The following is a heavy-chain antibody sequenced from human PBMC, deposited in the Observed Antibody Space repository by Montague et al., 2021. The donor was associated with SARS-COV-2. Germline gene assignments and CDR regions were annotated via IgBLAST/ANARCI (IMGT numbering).Heavy chain of an antibody. J-gene: IGHJ3*01. CDR1: GGSFSVYY. CDR2: INHSGTA. D-gene: IGHD2-2*01. V-gene: IGHV4-34*01. Sequence: SETLSLTCAVYGGSFSVYYWSWLRQSPRSGLEWIVEINHSGTANYNPSLKSRVSISVDTSKNQFTLKLTSVTAADTAMYYCAKEREVVRAARTLVAFDLWGKGTMVTVSS. CDR3: AKEREVVRAARTLVAFDL.